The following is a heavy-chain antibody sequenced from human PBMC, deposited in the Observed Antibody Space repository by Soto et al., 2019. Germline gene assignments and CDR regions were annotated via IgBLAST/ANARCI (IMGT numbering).Heavy chain of an antibody. Sequence: QVQLVQSGAEVKKPGASVKVSCKASGYTFTSYAMHWVRQAPGQRLEWMGWINAGNGNTKYSQKFQGRVTITRDTSASTAYMELSSLRSEDTTVYYCAREDTSSLYYYYYGMDVWGQGTTVTVSS. V-gene: IGHV1-3*01. J-gene: IGHJ6*02. CDR2: INAGNGNT. CDR1: GYTFTSYA. CDR3: AREDTSSLYYYYYGMDV. D-gene: IGHD6-6*01.